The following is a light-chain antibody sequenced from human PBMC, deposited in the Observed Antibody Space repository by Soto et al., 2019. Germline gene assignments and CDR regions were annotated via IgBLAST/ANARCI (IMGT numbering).Light chain of an antibody. J-gene: IGKJ5*01. CDR3: QQYNSYSVT. CDR2: KAS. Sequence: DIQMTQSPSTLSASVGDRVTITCRASQSLSSRLAWYQQKPGKAPKLLIYKASSLENGVLSRFSGSRSGTEFTLTISSLQPEEFATYYCQQYNSYSVTCRQGTRLEIK. V-gene: IGKV1-5*03. CDR1: QSLSSR.